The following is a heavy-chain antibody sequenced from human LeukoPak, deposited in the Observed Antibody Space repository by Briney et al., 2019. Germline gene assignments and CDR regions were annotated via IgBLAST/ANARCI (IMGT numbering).Heavy chain of an antibody. V-gene: IGHV3-53*01. D-gene: IGHD3-9*01. CDR3: AKGPRIDYDILTGYYHEYYFDY. CDR1: GFTVSSNY. J-gene: IGHJ4*02. CDR2: IYSGGST. Sequence: GGSLRLSCAASGFTVSSNYMSWVRQAPGKGLEWVSIIYSGGSTFYADSVKGRFTISRDNAKNTLYLQMNSLRAEDTAVYYCAKGPRIDYDILTGYYHEYYFDYWGQGTLVTVSS.